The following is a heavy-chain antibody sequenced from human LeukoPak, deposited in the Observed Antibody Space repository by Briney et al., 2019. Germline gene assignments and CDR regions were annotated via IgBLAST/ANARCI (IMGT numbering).Heavy chain of an antibody. CDR3: ARRSYSSSSVLFDP. CDR1: GGSISSYY. D-gene: IGHD6-6*01. V-gene: IGHV4-59*12. CDR2: IYDSGST. Sequence: PSETLSLTCTVSGGSISSYYWSWIRQPPGKGLEWIGYIYDSGSTNYNPSLKSRVTISVDTSKTHFSLKVSSVTAADTAVYYCARRSYSSSSVLFDPWGQGTLVTVSS. J-gene: IGHJ5*02.